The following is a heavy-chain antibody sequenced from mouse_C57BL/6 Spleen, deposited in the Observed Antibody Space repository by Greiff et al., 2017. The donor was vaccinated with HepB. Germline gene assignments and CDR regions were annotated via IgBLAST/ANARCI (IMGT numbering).Heavy chain of an antibody. CDR3: TPYGNYGAMDY. V-gene: IGHV14-1*01. CDR1: GFNIKDYY. CDR2: IDPEDGDT. Sequence: LQSGAELVRPGASVKLSCTASGFNIKDYYMHWVKQRPEQGLEWIGRIDPEDGDTEYAPKFQGKATMTADTSSNTAYLQLSSLTSEDTAVYYCTPYGNYGAMDYWGQGTSVTVSS. J-gene: IGHJ4*01. D-gene: IGHD2-1*01.